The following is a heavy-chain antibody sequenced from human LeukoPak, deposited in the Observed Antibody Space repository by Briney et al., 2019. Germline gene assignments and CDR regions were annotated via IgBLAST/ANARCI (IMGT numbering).Heavy chain of an antibody. CDR1: GYTLTELS. J-gene: IGHJ4*02. D-gene: IGHD3-22*01. V-gene: IGHV1-24*01. CDR3: ATYYYDSSGYSLLDY. Sequence: ASVKVSCKVSGYTLTELSMHWVRQAPGKGLEWMGGFDPEDGETIYAQKFQGRVTMTEDTSTDTAYMELSSLRSEDTAVYYCATYYYDSSGYSLLDYWGQGTLVTVSS. CDR2: FDPEDGET.